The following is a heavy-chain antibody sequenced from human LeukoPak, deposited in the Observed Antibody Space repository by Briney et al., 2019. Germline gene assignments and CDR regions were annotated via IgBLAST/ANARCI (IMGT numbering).Heavy chain of an antibody. V-gene: IGHV3-53*01. CDR2: IYSGGST. Sequence: GGSLRLSCAASGLTVSSNYMSWVRQAPGKGLECVSVIYSGGSTYYADSVKGRFTISRDNSGNTLYLQMNSPRAEDTAAYYCAVANPYTSGWYYFDYWGQGTLVTVSS. CDR1: GLTVSSNY. CDR3: AVANPYTSGWYYFDY. D-gene: IGHD6-19*01. J-gene: IGHJ4*02.